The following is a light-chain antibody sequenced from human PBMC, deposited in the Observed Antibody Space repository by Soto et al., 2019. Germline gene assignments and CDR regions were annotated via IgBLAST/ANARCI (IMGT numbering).Light chain of an antibody. CDR1: QSISSH. J-gene: IGKJ1*01. CDR2: AVS. CDR3: QQSYTTPRA. Sequence: DIQMTQSPSSLSASVGDRVTITCRASQSISSHLNWYQQKAGKAPRPLIYAVSNLQSGVPSRFSGSGSGTDFTLTISXLXXXXXATYYCQQSYTTPRAFGQGTKVEIK. V-gene: IGKV1-39*01.